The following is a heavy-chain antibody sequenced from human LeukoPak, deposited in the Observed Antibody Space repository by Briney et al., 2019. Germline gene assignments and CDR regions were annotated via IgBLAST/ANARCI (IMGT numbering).Heavy chain of an antibody. Sequence: ASVKVSCKASGGTFSSYAISWVRQAPGQGLEWMGGIIPIFGTANYAQKFQGRVTITADESTSTAYMELSSLRSEDTAVYYCARVAVAGTIAFDIWGQGTMVTVSS. V-gene: IGHV1-69*13. CDR1: GGTFSSYA. D-gene: IGHD6-19*01. CDR2: IIPIFGTA. CDR3: ARVAVAGTIAFDI. J-gene: IGHJ3*02.